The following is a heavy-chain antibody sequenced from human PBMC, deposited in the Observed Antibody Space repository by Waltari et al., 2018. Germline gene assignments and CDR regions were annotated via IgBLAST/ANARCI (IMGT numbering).Heavy chain of an antibody. CDR3: ARLRNSGSYN. D-gene: IGHD1-26*01. CDR1: GYSISSGYY. V-gene: IGHV4-38-2*01. CDR2: IYHSGST. Sequence: QVQLQESGPGLVKPSETLSLTCAVSGYSISSGYYWGWIRQPPGKGLEWIGSIYHSGSTYYNPSLKSRVTISVDTSKNQFSLKLSSVTAADTAVYYCARLRNSGSYNWGQGTLVTVSS. J-gene: IGHJ4*02.